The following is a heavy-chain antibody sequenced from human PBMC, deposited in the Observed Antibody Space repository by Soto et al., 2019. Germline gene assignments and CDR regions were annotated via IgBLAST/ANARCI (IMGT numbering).Heavy chain of an antibody. J-gene: IGHJ6*02. CDR2: VTANGGST. CDR3: ASLGVGDWANYYYYYGMDV. V-gene: IGHV3-23*01. D-gene: IGHD2-21*02. Sequence: PGGSLRLSCAATGFTFGVYAMTWVRQAPGKGLEWVSAVTANGGSTYSADSVKGRFTISRDNSKNTLFLQMNSLRAEDTAVYYCASLGVGDWANYYYYYGMDVWGQGTTVTVSS. CDR1: GFTFGVYA.